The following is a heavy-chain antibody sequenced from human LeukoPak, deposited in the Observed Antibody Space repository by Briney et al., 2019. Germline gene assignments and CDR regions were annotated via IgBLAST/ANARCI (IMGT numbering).Heavy chain of an antibody. J-gene: IGHJ6*03. D-gene: IGHD5-18*01. CDR3: ARVVDTAMKNYYYYYMDV. Sequence: SVKVSCKASGGTFSSYAISWVRQAPGQGLEWMGGIIPIFGTANYAQRFQGRVTITTDESTSTAYMELSSLRSEDTAVYYCARVVDTAMKNYYYYYMDVWGKGTTVTVSS. V-gene: IGHV1-69*05. CDR2: IIPIFGTA. CDR1: GGTFSSYA.